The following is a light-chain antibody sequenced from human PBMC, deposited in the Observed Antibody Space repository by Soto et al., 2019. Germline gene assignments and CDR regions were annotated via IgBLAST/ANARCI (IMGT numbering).Light chain of an antibody. J-gene: IGKJ4*01. V-gene: IGKV1-6*01. CDR2: AAS. Sequence: IQMAQSQSSLSKSAADRAALTCRASQGIRNDLGWYQQKKGKPPKLLIYAASSLQSGVPSRFRGSGSGTDFTLTISRLQPEDFATYYCQQSYSTPRTFGGGTKVDIK. CDR1: QGIRND. CDR3: QQSYSTPRT.